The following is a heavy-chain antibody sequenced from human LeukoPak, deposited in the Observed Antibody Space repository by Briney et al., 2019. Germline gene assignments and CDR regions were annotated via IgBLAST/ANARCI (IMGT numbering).Heavy chain of an antibody. CDR1: GFTFSSYG. J-gene: IGHJ4*02. Sequence: GGSLRLSCAASGFTFSSYGMHWVRQAPGKGLEWVAVISYDGSNKYYADSVKGRFTISRDNSKNTLYPQMSSLRAEDTAVYYCAKDTPLYDSSGYYFDYWGQGTLVTVSS. V-gene: IGHV3-30*18. D-gene: IGHD3-22*01. CDR3: AKDTPLYDSSGYYFDY. CDR2: ISYDGSNK.